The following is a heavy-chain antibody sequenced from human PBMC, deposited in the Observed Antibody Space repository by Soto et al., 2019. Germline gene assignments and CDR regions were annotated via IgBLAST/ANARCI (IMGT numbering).Heavy chain of an antibody. CDR2: INHSGST. D-gene: IGHD4-17*01. V-gene: IGHV4-34*01. CDR3: ARGKMTTVTASRDYYYYGMDV. J-gene: IGHJ6*02. Sequence: PSETLSLTCAVYVGSFSGYYWSLIRQPPGKGLEWIGEINHSGSTNYNPSLKIRVTISVYTSKNQFSLKLSSVTAADTAVYYCARGKMTTVTASRDYYYYGMDVWRQGTTVTAP. CDR1: VGSFSGYY.